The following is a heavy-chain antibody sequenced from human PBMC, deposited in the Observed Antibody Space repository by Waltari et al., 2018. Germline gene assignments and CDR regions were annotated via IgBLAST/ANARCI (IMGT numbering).Heavy chain of an antibody. D-gene: IGHD4-17*01. CDR3: ARGGLHGDATYGIDV. CDR2: ISSSSVTK. Sequence: EVQLVESGGGVVQPGGSLRLSCAASGISLDGYSMEWVRQAPGKGLEWVSHISSSSVTKYYADSVKGRFTIARDNAKNSLFLQMDSLRVEDTAVYYCARGGLHGDATYGIDVWGQGTRVTVSS. CDR1: GISLDGYS. V-gene: IGHV3-48*04. J-gene: IGHJ6*02.